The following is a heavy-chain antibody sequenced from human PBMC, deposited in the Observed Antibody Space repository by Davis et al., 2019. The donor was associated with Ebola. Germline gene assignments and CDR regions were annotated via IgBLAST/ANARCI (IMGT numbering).Heavy chain of an antibody. CDR3: AREDCSGGSCYLYYYYGMDV. Sequence: MPSETLSLTCAVSGGSISSSNWWSWVRQPPGKGLEWIGEIYYSGSTNYNPSLKSRVTISVDTSKNQFSLKLSSVTAADTAVYYCAREDCSGGSCYLYYYYGMDVWGQGTTVTVSS. CDR1: GGSISSSNW. CDR2: IYYSGST. V-gene: IGHV4-4*02. J-gene: IGHJ6*02. D-gene: IGHD2-15*01.